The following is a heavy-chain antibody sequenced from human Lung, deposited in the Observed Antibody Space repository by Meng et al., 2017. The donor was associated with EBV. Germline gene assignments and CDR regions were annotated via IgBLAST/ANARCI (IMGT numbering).Heavy chain of an antibody. CDR2: IYYSGST. J-gene: IGHJ5*02. CDR3: ATTTVRGVNWIDP. V-gene: IGHV4-31*03. Sequence: QVQLQESGPGLVKPSQTRSLTCTVSGGSIISKNYYWSWIRQHPGKGLEWIGYIYYSGSTYYNPSLKSRVTISVDTSKNQFSLNLTFVTAADTAVYYCATTTVRGVNWIDPWGQGTLVTVSS. CDR1: GGSIISKNYY. D-gene: IGHD3-10*01.